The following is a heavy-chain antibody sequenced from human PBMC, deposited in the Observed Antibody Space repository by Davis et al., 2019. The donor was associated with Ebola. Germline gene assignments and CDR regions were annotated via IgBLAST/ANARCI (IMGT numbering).Heavy chain of an antibody. J-gene: IGHJ4*02. Sequence: SETLSLTCTVSGGSISSYYWTWIRQPAGQGLEWIGRIYSSGSTNYNPSLKSRASMSVDTSKNQFSLKLSSVTAADTAVYYCAGEYYYYGSGSKNGYWGRGTLVTVSS. CDR1: GGSISSYY. CDR2: IYSSGST. V-gene: IGHV4-4*07. D-gene: IGHD3-10*01. CDR3: AGEYYYYGSGSKNGY.